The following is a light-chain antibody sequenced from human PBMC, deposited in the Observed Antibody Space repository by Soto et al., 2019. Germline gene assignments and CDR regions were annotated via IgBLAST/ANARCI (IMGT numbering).Light chain of an antibody. V-gene: IGKV1-5*01. CDR3: QQYSWT. J-gene: IGKJ1*01. CDR2: DAS. CDR1: QSISSW. Sequence: DIQMTQSPSTLSASVGDRVTITCRASQSISSWLAWYQQKPGKAPKLLIYDASSLESGVPSRFSGSGSGTEFTLTISSLQPDDFATYYCQQYSWTCGQGTKVEIK.